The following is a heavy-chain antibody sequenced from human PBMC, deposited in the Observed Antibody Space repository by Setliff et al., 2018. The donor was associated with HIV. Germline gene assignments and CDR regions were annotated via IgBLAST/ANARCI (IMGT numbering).Heavy chain of an antibody. CDR2: INAGNGNT. D-gene: IGHD3-3*01. J-gene: IGHJ4*02. CDR3: ARGIYDFWTGYADY. CDR1: GYTFTSYA. Sequence: ASVKVSCKASGYTFTSYAIHWMRQAPGQRLEWMGWINAGNGNTQLSQEFQGRVTITRDTSASTAYMELSSLRSEDMAVYYCARGIYDFWTGYADYWGPGTLVTVSS. V-gene: IGHV1-3*03.